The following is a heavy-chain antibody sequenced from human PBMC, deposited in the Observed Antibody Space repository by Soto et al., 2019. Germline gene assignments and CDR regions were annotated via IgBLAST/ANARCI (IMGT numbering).Heavy chain of an antibody. CDR3: AKEDNYYDSSGYYLEYFHH. V-gene: IGHV3-23*01. Sequence: EVQLLESGGGLVQPGGSLRLSCAASGFTFSSYAMTWVRQAPGKGLEWVSIISGRGTTTYYADSVKGRFTISRDNSTNALXXQMNSLRADDTAVYYCAKEDNYYDSSGYYLEYFHHWGQGTLVTVSS. CDR2: ISGRGTTT. D-gene: IGHD3-22*01. CDR1: GFTFSSYA. J-gene: IGHJ1*01.